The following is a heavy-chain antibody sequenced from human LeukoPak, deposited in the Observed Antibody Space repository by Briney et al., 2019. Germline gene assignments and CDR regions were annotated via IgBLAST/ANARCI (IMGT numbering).Heavy chain of an antibody. D-gene: IGHD3-10*01. CDR3: AIRFSRGSGSAIDY. V-gene: IGHV1-8*01. J-gene: IGHJ4*02. CDR1: GYTFTSYD. Sequence: ASVKVSCKASGYTFTSYDINWVRQATGQGLEWMGWMNPNSANTGYAQNFQGRVTVTRNTSISTAYMELSSLRSEDTAVYYCAIRFSRGSGSAIDYWGQGTLVTVSS. CDR2: MNPNSANT.